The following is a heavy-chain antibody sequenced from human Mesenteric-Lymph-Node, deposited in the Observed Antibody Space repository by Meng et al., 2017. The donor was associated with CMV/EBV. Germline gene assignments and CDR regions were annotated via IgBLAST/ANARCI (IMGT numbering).Heavy chain of an antibody. CDR3: ARGDYDFWSGSLSPGGY. CDR2: IIPILGIA. D-gene: IGHD3-3*01. CDR1: GGTFSSYT. J-gene: IGHJ4*02. V-gene: IGHV1-69*02. Sequence: SVKVSCKASGGTFSSYTISWVRQAPGQGLEWMGRIIPILGIANYAQKFQGRVTITADKSTSTAYMELSSLRSEDTAVYYCARGDYDFWSGSLSPGGYWGQGTLVTVSS.